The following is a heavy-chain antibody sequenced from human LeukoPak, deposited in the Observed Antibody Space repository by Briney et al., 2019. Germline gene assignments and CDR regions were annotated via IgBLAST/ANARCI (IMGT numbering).Heavy chain of an antibody. CDR2: ISYDGSNK. Sequence: GGSLRLSCAASGFTFSSCAMHWVRQAPGKGLEWVAVISYDGSNKYYADSVKGRFTISRDNSKNTLYLQMNSLRAEDTAVYYCASAITMIVVAPGYWGQGTLVTVSS. CDR1: GFTFSSCA. J-gene: IGHJ4*02. CDR3: ASAITMIVVAPGY. V-gene: IGHV3-30-3*01. D-gene: IGHD3-22*01.